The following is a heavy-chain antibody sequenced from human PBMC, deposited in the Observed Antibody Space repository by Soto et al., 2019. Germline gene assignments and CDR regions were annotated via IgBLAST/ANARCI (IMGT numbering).Heavy chain of an antibody. Sequence: QVQLQQWGAGLLKPSETLSLTCAVYGGSFSGYYWSWIRQPPGKGLEWIGEINHSGSTNYNPSLKSRVTISVDTPKNQFSLKLSSVTAADTAVYYCARTAIAYCGGDCYLSYYYYYGMDVWGQGTTVTVSS. CDR2: INHSGST. J-gene: IGHJ6*02. CDR1: GGSFSGYY. D-gene: IGHD2-21*02. V-gene: IGHV4-34*01. CDR3: ARTAIAYCGGDCYLSYYYYYGMDV.